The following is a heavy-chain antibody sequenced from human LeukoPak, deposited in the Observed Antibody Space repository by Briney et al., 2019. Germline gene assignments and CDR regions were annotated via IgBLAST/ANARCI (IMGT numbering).Heavy chain of an antibody. J-gene: IGHJ5*02. D-gene: IGHD3-16*02. CDR1: GFTFSSYA. CDR3: ARVEGVIEFNWLDP. Sequence: PGGPLRLSCAASGFTFSSYAMHWVRQAPGKGLEWVAVISYDGSNKYYADSVKGRFTISRDNSKNTLYLQMNSLRAEDTAVYYCARVEGVIEFNWLDPWGQGTLVTVSS. V-gene: IGHV3-30-3*01. CDR2: ISYDGSNK.